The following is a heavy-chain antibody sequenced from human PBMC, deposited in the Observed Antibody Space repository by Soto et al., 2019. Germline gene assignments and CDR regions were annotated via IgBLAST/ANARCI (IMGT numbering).Heavy chain of an antibody. J-gene: IGHJ4*02. D-gene: IGHD6-19*01. CDR1: GDSVSSKSAG. Sequence: SQTLSLTCVISGDSVSSKSAGWNWIRQSPSRGLEWLGRTYYRSKWYNEYAVSVKGRITINPDTSKNQFSLQLNSVTPEDTALYYCARAGQWLFDYWGQGTLVTVS. V-gene: IGHV6-1*01. CDR2: TYYRSKWYN. CDR3: ARAGQWLFDY.